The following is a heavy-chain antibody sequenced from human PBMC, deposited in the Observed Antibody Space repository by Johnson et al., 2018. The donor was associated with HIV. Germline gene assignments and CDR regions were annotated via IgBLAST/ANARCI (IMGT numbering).Heavy chain of an antibody. CDR3: ARSQIDAFDI. CDR1: GFTVSSNY. J-gene: IGHJ3*02. CDR2: IYSGGST. V-gene: IGHV3-66*01. Sequence: VQLVESGGGLVQPGGSLRLSCAASGFTVSSNYMSWVRQAPGKGLEWVSVIYSGGSTYYTDPVKGRFTISRDNSKNTLYLQMNSLRAEDTAVYYCARSQIDAFDIWGQGTMVTVSS.